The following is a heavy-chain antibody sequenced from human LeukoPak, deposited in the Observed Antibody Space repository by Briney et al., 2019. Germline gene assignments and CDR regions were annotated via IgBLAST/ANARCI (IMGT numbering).Heavy chain of an antibody. V-gene: IGHV4-59*01. J-gene: IGHJ4*02. CDR3: ARGCGVEELPSPRHYDD. Sequence: PSETLSLTCTVSGGSISSYYWSWIRQPPGKGLEWIWYIYYSGSTNYNPSLKSRVTISVDTSKNQFSLKLSSVTAADTAVYYCARGCGVEELPSPRHYDDWGQGTLVTVSS. CDR1: GGSISSYY. D-gene: IGHD1-7*01. CDR2: IYYSGST.